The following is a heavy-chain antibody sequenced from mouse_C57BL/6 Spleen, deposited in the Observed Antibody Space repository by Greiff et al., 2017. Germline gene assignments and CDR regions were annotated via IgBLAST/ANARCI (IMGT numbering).Heavy chain of an antibody. Sequence: QVQLQQSGAELVKPGASVKISCKASGYAFSSYWMNWVKQRPGKGLEWIGQIYPGDGDTNYNGKFKGKATLTADKSSSTASMQLSSLTSEDSAVYFCARGYYYGSSLFDYWGQGTTLTVSS. CDR1: GYAFSSYW. D-gene: IGHD1-1*01. J-gene: IGHJ2*01. CDR2: IYPGDGDT. V-gene: IGHV1-80*01. CDR3: ARGYYYGSSLFDY.